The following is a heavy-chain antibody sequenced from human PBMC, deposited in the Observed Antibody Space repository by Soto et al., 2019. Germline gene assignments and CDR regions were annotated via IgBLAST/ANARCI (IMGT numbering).Heavy chain of an antibody. V-gene: IGHV1-3*01. CDR2: INAGHGNT. CDR1: GYTFTTYA. Sequence: ASVKVSCKASGYTFTTYAMHWVRQAPGQRLEWMGWINAGHGNTKYSQKFQGRVTITRDTSASTAYMELSSLRSEDTAVYYCARGSNYCTGGSCNWLDPWGQGTMVTVYS. CDR3: ARGSNYCTGGSCNWLDP. D-gene: IGHD2-15*01. J-gene: IGHJ5*02.